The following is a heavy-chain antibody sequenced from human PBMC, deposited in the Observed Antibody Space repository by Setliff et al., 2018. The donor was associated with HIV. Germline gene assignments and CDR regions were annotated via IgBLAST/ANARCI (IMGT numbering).Heavy chain of an antibody. D-gene: IGHD3-22*01. Sequence: PSETLSLTCTVSGGSISTSNWWGWIRQTPGKGLEWIGYIYYSGSTNYNPSLKSRVTMSVDTSKNQFSLGLTSVTAADTAVYFCARHRITMIMMLNYFDYWGQGTLVTVSS. CDR1: GGSISTSNW. CDR3: ARHRITMIMMLNYFDY. V-gene: IGHV4-28*01. J-gene: IGHJ4*02. CDR2: IYYSGST.